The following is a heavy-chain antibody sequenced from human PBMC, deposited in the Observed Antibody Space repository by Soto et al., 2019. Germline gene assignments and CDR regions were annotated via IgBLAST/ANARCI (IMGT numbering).Heavy chain of an antibody. V-gene: IGHV3-23*01. J-gene: IGHJ5*02. CDR2: ISGSGGST. Sequence: PGGSLRLSCAASVFTFSSYAMSWVRQAPGKGLEWVSAISGSGGSTYYADSVKGRFTISRDNSKTTLYLQINSLRAEDTAVYYSAKDTLQIAVATCSSWGQGTLVTVSS. D-gene: IGHD5-12*01. CDR3: AKDTLQIAVATCSS. CDR1: VFTFSSYA.